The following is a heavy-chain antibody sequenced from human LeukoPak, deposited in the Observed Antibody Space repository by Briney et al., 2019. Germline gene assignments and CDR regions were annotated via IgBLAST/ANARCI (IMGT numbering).Heavy chain of an antibody. CDR1: GLSLSTSEVA. Sequence: ESGPTLVKPTQTLTLTCTFSGLSLSTSEVAVGWIRQPPGKALEWLALIFWDDDKRYSPSLRNRLTVTKDTSKNEVVLIMNNVDPEDTATYYCAHSKTEMEAFNVWGQGTMVTVSS. V-gene: IGHV2-5*02. D-gene: IGHD1-14*01. J-gene: IGHJ3*01. CDR2: IFWDDDK. CDR3: AHSKTEMEAFNV.